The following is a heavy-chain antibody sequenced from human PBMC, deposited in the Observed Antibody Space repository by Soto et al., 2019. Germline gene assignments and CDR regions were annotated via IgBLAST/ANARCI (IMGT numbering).Heavy chain of an antibody. J-gene: IGHJ3*02. Sequence: ASVKVSWKASGYTLTTYSMHWVRQAPGQRLEWMGWMNPLNGDTKYSQRFQGRLTIIRDTSASTAYMELSSLRSEDTAIYYCARGNSGAFDIWGQGTMVTVSS. CDR2: MNPLNGDT. V-gene: IGHV1-3*01. CDR3: ARGNSGAFDI. CDR1: GYTLTTYS. D-gene: IGHD6-19*01.